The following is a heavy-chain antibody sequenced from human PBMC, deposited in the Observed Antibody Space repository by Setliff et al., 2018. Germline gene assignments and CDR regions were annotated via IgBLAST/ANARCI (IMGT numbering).Heavy chain of an antibody. Sequence: GGSLRLSCAASGFIVSDKHMTWVRQTPGKGLEWVAVISYDGSRKFHADSVKGRFTISRDNSKKSLYLQMNSLGAEDTAVYYCARSGGIGNYNWDVWGKGTTVTVSS. V-gene: IGHV3-30*03. D-gene: IGHD3-16*01. CDR1: GFIVSDKH. CDR2: ISYDGSRK. CDR3: ARSGGIGNYNWDV. J-gene: IGHJ6*03.